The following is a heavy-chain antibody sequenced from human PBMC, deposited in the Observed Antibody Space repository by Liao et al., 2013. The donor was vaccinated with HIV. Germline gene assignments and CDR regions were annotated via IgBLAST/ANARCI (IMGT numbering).Heavy chain of an antibody. Sequence: QVQLQESGPGLVRPSQTLSLTCTVSNASISNAYYYWTWIRQPPGKGLEWIGYIYYSGSTSYNPSLRSRLTISVDTSKTQFSLKLTSVTAADTAVYYCARGDVVVASTVMGDAFDIWGQGTMVTVSS. CDR1: NASISNAYYY. V-gene: IGHV4-30-4*01. CDR2: IYYSGST. D-gene: IGHD2-21*01. J-gene: IGHJ3*02. CDR3: ARGDVVVASTVMGDAFDI.